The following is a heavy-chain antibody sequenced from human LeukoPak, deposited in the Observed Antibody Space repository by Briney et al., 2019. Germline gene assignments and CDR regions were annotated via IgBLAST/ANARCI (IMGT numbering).Heavy chain of an antibody. CDR2: INPSGGTT. V-gene: IGHV1-46*01. J-gene: IGHJ6*02. Sequence: ASVKVSCKASGDTFTNYYLHWVRQAPGQGLAWMGIINPSGGTTRYVGKFQSRVTMTRDTSASTVYMEQSSLRSEDTAVYYCARGGYSESFYNPRSYGMDVWGQGTTVIVSS. CDR1: GDTFTNYY. CDR3: ARGGYSESFYNPRSYGMDV. D-gene: IGHD3-10*01.